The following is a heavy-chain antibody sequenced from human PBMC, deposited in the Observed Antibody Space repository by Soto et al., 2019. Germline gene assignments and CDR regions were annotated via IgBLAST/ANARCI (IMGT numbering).Heavy chain of an antibody. D-gene: IGHD3-22*01. CDR2: IYYSGST. Sequence: SETLSLTCTVSGGSISSYYWSWIRQPPGKGLEWIGYIYYSGSTNYNPSLKSRVTISVDTSKNQFSLKLSSVTAADTAVYYCAREALYYYDSSGQPGFDEWGQGTLVTVSS. CDR3: AREALYYYDSSGQPGFDE. CDR1: GGSISSYY. J-gene: IGHJ4*02. V-gene: IGHV4-59*01.